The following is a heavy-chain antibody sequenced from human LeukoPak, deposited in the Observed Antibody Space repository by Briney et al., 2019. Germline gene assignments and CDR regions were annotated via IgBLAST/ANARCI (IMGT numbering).Heavy chain of an antibody. V-gene: IGHV4-34*01. CDR2: INHSGST. CDR1: GGSFSGYY. D-gene: IGHD3-9*01. Sequence: SETLSLTCAVYGGSFSGYYWSWIRQPPGKGLEWIGEINHSGSTNYNPSLKSRVTISVDTSKNQFSLKLSSVTAADTAVYYCAATYYDILTGYYGGNSFDYWGQGTLVTVSS. CDR3: AATYYDILTGYYGGNSFDY. J-gene: IGHJ4*02.